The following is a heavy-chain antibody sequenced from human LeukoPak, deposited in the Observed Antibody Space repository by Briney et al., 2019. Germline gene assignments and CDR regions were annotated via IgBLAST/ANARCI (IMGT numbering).Heavy chain of an antibody. V-gene: IGHV3-21*01. J-gene: IGHJ5*01. Sequence: GGSLRLSCAASGFSFTYSTMNWVRLAPGKGLEWVSSITSSSGSIYYSDSVRGRFTVSRDNAKNSLYLQMNSLIAEDSAVYYCVRTPNNAGFPNCFDPWGQGTLVSVSS. CDR2: ITSSSGSI. CDR1: GFSFTYST. D-gene: IGHD3-9*01. CDR3: VRTPNNAGFPNCFDP.